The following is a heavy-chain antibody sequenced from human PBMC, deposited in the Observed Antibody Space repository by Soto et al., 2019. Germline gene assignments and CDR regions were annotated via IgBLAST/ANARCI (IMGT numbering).Heavy chain of an antibody. D-gene: IGHD3-3*01. Sequence: SETLSLTCAVYGGSFSGYYWSWIRQPPGKGLEWIGEINHSGSTNYNPSLKSRVAISVDTSKNQFSLKLSSVTAADTAVYYCARIPPITIFGVVIDAFDIWGQGTMVTVSS. V-gene: IGHV4-34*01. J-gene: IGHJ3*02. CDR2: INHSGST. CDR3: ARIPPITIFGVVIDAFDI. CDR1: GGSFSGYY.